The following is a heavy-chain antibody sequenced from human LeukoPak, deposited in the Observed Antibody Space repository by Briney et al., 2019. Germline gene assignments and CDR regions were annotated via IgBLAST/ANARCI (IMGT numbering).Heavy chain of an antibody. V-gene: IGHV1-18*01. D-gene: IGHD5-18*01. Sequence: ASVKVSCKASGYTFTSYDINWVRQATGQGLEWMGWISAYNGNTDYAQKLQGRVTMTTDTSTSTAYMELRSLRSDDTAVYYCARVKGGDTAMGPFDYWGQGTLVTVSS. J-gene: IGHJ4*02. CDR3: ARVKGGDTAMGPFDY. CDR2: ISAYNGNT. CDR1: GYTFTSYD.